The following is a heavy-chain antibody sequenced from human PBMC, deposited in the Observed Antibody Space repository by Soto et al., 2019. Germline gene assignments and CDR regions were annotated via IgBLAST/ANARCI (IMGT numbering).Heavy chain of an antibody. CDR2: INPSGGST. D-gene: IGHD6-13*01. J-gene: IGHJ4*02. V-gene: IGHV1-46*01. CDR1: GYAFTIYY. Sequence: EASVKVSWKASGYAFTIYYMHWVRQAPGQGLEWMGIINPSGGSTSYAQKFQGRVTMTRDTSTSTVYMELSSLRSEDTAVYYCARVSKGQQLALWGQGTLVTVSS. CDR3: ARVSKGQQLAL.